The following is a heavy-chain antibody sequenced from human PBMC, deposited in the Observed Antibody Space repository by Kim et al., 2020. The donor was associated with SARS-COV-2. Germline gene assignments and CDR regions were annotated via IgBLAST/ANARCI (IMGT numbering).Heavy chain of an antibody. Sequence: GGSLRLSCAASGFPFSSYAMSWVRQPPGKGLEWVSGIRGSGGTTYYADSVKGRFTISRDNSKNTLYLQMNSLRAEDTAIYYCAKDGYGEYVFYYGMDVWGQGTTVTVSS. CDR1: GFPFSSYA. CDR2: IRGSGGTT. J-gene: IGHJ6*02. V-gene: IGHV3-23*01. CDR3: AKDGYGEYVFYYGMDV. D-gene: IGHD4-17*01.